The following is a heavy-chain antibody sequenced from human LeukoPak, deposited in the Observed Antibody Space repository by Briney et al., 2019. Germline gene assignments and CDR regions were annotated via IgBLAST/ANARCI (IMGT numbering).Heavy chain of an antibody. CDR2: IYYSGST. D-gene: IGHD3-22*01. V-gene: IGHV4-30-4*08. J-gene: IGHJ6*03. CDR3: ARVGSGSYYYYYYMDV. Sequence: PSETLSLTCTVSGGSISSGDYYWSWIRQPPGKGLEWIGYIYYSGSTYYNPSLKSRVTISVDTSKNQFSLKLSSVTAAATAVYYCARVGSGSYYYYYYMDVWGKGTTVTVSS. CDR1: GGSISSGDYY.